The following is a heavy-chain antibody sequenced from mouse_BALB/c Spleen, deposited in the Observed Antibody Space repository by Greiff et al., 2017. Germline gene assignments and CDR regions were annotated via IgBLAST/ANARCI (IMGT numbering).Heavy chain of an antibody. CDR2: ILPGSGST. CDR3: ARDYRYGWFAY. J-gene: IGHJ3*01. Sequence: VQLQQSGAELMKPGASVKISCKATGYTFSSYWIEWVKQRPGHGLEWIGEILPGSGSTNYNEKFKGKATFTADTSSNTAYMQLSSLTSEDSAVYYCARDYRYGWFAYWGQGTLVTVSA. CDR1: GYTFSSYW. D-gene: IGHD2-14*01. V-gene: IGHV1-9*01.